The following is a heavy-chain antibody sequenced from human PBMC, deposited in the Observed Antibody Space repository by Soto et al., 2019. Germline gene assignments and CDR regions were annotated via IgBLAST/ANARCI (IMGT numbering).Heavy chain of an antibody. V-gene: IGHV3-23*01. CDR2: LTTGGSA. CDR1: GFTFSNYA. J-gene: IGHJ6*02. CDR3: AKGRCNGLDV. D-gene: IGHD2-8*01. Sequence: GGSLRLSCATSGFTFSNYAAHWVRQAPGKGLDWVSTLTTGGSAYYADSVRGRFTISRDKSKNTLFLQINSLRVEDTAVYYCAKGRCNGLDVWGQGTTVTVSS.